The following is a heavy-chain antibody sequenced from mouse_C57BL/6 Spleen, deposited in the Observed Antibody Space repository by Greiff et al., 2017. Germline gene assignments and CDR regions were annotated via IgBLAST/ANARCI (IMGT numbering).Heavy chain of an antibody. D-gene: IGHD1-1*01. CDR3: ASGDYYGSSYWFAY. Sequence: EVKLMESGPELVKPGASVKISCKASGYSFTDYNMNWVKQSNGKSLEWIGVINPNYGTTSYNQKFKGKATLTVDQSSSTAYMQLNSLTSEDSAVYYCASGDYYGSSYWFAYWGQGTLVTVSA. V-gene: IGHV1-39*01. CDR2: INPNYGTT. CDR1: GYSFTDYN. J-gene: IGHJ3*01.